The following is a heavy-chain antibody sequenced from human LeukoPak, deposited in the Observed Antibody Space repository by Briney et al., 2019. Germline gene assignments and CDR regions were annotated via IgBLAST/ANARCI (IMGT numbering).Heavy chain of an antibody. D-gene: IGHD3-22*01. J-gene: IGHJ4*02. CDR2: IYSGGST. Sequence: TGGSLRLTCAASGFTVSSNYMSWVRQAPGEGLEWVSVIYSGGSTYYADSVKGRFTISRDNSKNTLYLQMNSLRAEDTAVYYCARGENGFYYDSSGYYVDWGQGTLVTVSS. CDR3: ARGENGFYYDSSGYYVD. V-gene: IGHV3-66*01. CDR1: GFTVSSNY.